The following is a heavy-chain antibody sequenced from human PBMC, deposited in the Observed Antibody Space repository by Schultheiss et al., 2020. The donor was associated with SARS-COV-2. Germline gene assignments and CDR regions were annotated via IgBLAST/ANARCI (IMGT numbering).Heavy chain of an antibody. J-gene: IGHJ3*02. CDR3: ARDSSIVGAYDAFDI. Sequence: GGSLRLSCAASGFTFSSYGMHWVRQAPGKGLEWVSSISSSSSYIYYADSVKGRFTISRDNAKNSLYLQMNSLRAEDTAVYYCARDSSIVGAYDAFDIWGQGTMVTVSS. V-gene: IGHV3-21*01. CDR1: GFTFSSYG. CDR2: ISSSSSYI. D-gene: IGHD1-26*01.